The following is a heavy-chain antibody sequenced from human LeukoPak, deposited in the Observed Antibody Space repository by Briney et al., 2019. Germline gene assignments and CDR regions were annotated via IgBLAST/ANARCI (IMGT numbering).Heavy chain of an antibody. J-gene: IGHJ3*02. V-gene: IGHV3-20*04. CDR1: GFTFDDYG. CDR2: INWNGGST. CDR3: AAGPRPDAFDI. Sequence: PGGSLRLSCAPSGFTFDDYGMSWVRPAPGKGLAWVSGINWNGGSTGYADSVKGRFTISRDNAKNSLYLQMNRLRAEDTALYYGAAGPRPDAFDIWGKGTMVTVSS.